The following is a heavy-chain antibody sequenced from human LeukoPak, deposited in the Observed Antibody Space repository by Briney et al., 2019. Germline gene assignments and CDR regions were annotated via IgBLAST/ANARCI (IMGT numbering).Heavy chain of an antibody. CDR1: GYSFTTYW. D-gene: IGHD6-13*01. V-gene: IGHV5-10-1*01. CDR3: ARHAKAYGSSCDY. J-gene: IGHJ4*02. CDR2: IDPSDSYT. Sequence: GESLRISCKGSGYSFTTYWNSWVRQMPGKSLEWMGRIDPSDSYTNYSPSFQGHVTISADKSFSTAYQQWTSLKASDTATYYCARHAKAYGSSCDYWGQGTLVTVSS.